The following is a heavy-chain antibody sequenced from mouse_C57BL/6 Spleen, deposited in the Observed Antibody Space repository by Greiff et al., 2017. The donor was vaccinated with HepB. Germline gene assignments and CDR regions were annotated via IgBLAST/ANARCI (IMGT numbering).Heavy chain of an antibody. Sequence: QVHVKQSGAELAKPGASVKLSCKASGYTFTSYWMHWVKQRPGQGLEWIGYINPSSGYTKYNQKFKDKATLTADKSSSTAYMQLSSLTYEDSAVYYCALITTVVEGAMDYWGQGTSVTVSS. CDR3: ALITTVVEGAMDY. CDR2: INPSSGYT. CDR1: GYTFTSYW. J-gene: IGHJ4*01. D-gene: IGHD1-1*01. V-gene: IGHV1-7*01.